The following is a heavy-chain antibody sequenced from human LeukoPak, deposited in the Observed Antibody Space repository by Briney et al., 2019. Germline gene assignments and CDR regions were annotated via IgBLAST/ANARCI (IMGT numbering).Heavy chain of an antibody. CDR2: INHSGST. J-gene: IGHJ6*02. CDR1: GGSFSGYY. Sequence: PSETLSLTCAVYGGSFSGYYWSWIRQPPGKGLEGIGEINHSGSTNYNPSLKSRVTISVDTSKNQFSLKLSSVTAADTAVYYCARDVVVVAAGYYYGMDVWGQGTTVTVSS. D-gene: IGHD2-15*01. CDR3: ARDVVVVAAGYYYGMDV. V-gene: IGHV4-34*01.